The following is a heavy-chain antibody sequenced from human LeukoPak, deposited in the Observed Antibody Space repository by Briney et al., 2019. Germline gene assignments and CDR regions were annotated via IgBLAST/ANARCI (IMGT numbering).Heavy chain of an antibody. D-gene: IGHD3-3*01. CDR1: GGSFSGYY. V-gene: IGHV4-34*01. J-gene: IGHJ6*03. Sequence: SETLSLTCAVYGGSFSGYYWSWIRQPPGKGLEWIGEINHSGSTNYNPSLKSRVTISVDTSKNQFSLKLSSVTAADTAVYYCARGRTYDFWSGYYKPRPLRYYYYYMDVWGKGTTVTVSS. CDR2: INHSGST. CDR3: ARGRTYDFWSGYYKPRPLRYYYYYMDV.